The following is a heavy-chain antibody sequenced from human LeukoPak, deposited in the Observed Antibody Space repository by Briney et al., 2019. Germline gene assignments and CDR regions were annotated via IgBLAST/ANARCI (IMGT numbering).Heavy chain of an antibody. CDR3: ARLTGYSSDSWFDP. CDR1: GASIRSYY. V-gene: IGHV4-59*01. D-gene: IGHD3-9*01. Sequence: WETLSLTCTVSGASIRSYYWSWVRQTPGKGVERVGYIHYRGRTNYKASLKRRVSISVETWKKKFSLKLRAVAAADTAVYYCARLTGYSSDSWFDPWGQGTLVTVSS. CDR2: IHYRGRT. J-gene: IGHJ5*02.